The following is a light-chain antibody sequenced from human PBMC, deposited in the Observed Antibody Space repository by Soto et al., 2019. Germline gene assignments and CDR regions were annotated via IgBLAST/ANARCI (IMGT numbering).Light chain of an antibody. CDR2: DVS. Sequence: QSVLTQPASVSGSPGQSITISCTGTSSDVGGYDFVSWYQQHPGKAPKVMIYDVSNRPSGVSNRFSGSKSGNTASLTISGLQAEDEADYYCCSYTSSDTCVFGTGTKVTVL. CDR3: CSYTSSDTCV. V-gene: IGLV2-14*01. J-gene: IGLJ1*01. CDR1: SSDVGGYDF.